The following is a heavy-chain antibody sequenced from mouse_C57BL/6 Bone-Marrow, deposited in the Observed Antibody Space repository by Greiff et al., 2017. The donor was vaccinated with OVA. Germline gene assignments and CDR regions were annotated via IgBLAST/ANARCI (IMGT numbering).Heavy chain of an antibody. CDR1: GYTFTSYW. J-gene: IGHJ2*01. CDR2: INPSSGYT. CDR3: ARDGSRGYFDY. D-gene: IGHD1-1*01. Sequence: QVQLQQSGAELAKPGASVKLSCKASGYTFTSYWMHWVKQRPGQGLEWIGYINPSSGYTKYNQKFKDMATLTADKSSSTAYMQLSSLTYEDSAVYYCARDGSRGYFDYWGQGTTLTVSS. V-gene: IGHV1-7*01.